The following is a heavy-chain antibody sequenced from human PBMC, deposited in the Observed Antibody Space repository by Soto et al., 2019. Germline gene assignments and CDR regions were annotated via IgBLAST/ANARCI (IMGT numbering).Heavy chain of an antibody. Sequence: PGGSLRLSCAASGFTVSSNYMSWVRQAPGKGLEWVSVIYSGGSTYYADSVKGRFTISRDNSKNTLYLQMNSLRAEDTAVYYCAKDRGSGWKPFDYWGQGTLVTVSS. CDR1: GFTVSSNY. J-gene: IGHJ4*02. V-gene: IGHV3-66*02. CDR2: IYSGGST. CDR3: AKDRGSGWKPFDY. D-gene: IGHD6-19*01.